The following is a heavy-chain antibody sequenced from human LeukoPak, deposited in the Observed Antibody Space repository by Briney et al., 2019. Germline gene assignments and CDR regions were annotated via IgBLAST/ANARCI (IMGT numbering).Heavy chain of an antibody. D-gene: IGHD2-2*02. Sequence: GGSLRLSCAASGFTFSSYAMSWVRQAPGKGLEWVSAISGSGGSTNYADSVKGRFTISRDNSKNTLYLQMNSLRAEDTAVYYCAKGPYCSSTSCYRREPGGYWGQGTLVTVSS. CDR1: GFTFSSYA. V-gene: IGHV3-23*01. CDR3: AKGPYCSSTSCYRREPGGY. CDR2: ISGSGGST. J-gene: IGHJ4*02.